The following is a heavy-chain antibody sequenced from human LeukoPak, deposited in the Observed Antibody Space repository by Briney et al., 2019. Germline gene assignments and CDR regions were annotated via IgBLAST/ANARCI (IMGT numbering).Heavy chain of an antibody. D-gene: IGHD3-10*01. CDR3: AKSSRGVTAHFDY. Sequence: GGSLRLSCAASGFTFNNYGMHWVRQAPGKGLEWVALISYDGTNKYYADSVKGRLSISRDDSKNTLYLQMNSLRADDTAMYYCAKSSRGVTAHFDYWGQGTLVTVSS. CDR2: ISYDGTNK. V-gene: IGHV3-30*18. CDR1: GFTFNNYG. J-gene: IGHJ4*02.